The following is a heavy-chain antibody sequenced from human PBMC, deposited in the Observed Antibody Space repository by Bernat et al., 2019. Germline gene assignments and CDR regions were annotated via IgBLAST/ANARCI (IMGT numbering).Heavy chain of an antibody. CDR2: INHSGST. J-gene: IGHJ4*02. V-gene: IGHV4-34*01. CDR3: ARGRRGVGSGSRKPFDY. D-gene: IGHD3-10*01. CDR1: GGSFSGYY. Sequence: QVQLQQWGAGLLKPSETLSLTCAVYGGSFSGYYWSWIRQPPGKGLEWIGEINHSGSTNYNPSLKSRVTISVDTSKTQFSLKLSSVTAADTAVYYCARGRRGVGSGSRKPFDYWGQGTLVTVSS.